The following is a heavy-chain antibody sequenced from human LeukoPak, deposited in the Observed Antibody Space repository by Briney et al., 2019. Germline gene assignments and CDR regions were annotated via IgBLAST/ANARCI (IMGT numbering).Heavy chain of an antibody. CDR3: ARAKRFLEWFGGVYMDV. CDR1: GVSFSGYY. Sequence: SETLSLTCAVYGVSFSGYYWSWIRQPPGKGLEWIGEINHSGSTNYNPSLKSRVTISLDTSKTQFSLKLSSVTAADTAVYYCARAKRFLEWFGGVYMDVWGKGTTVTVSS. J-gene: IGHJ6*03. CDR2: INHSGST. V-gene: IGHV4-34*01. D-gene: IGHD3-3*01.